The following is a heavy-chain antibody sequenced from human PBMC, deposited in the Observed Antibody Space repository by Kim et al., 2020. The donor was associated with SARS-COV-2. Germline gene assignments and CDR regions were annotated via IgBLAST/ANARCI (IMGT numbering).Heavy chain of an antibody. V-gene: IGHV4-59*13. Sequence: SETLSLTCTVSGGSISSYYWSWIRQPPGKGLEWIGYIYYSGSTNYNPSLKSRVTISVDTSKNQFSLKLSSVTAADTAVYYCARARYCSGGSCYPVGWFDPWGQGTLVTVSS. CDR1: GGSISSYY. J-gene: IGHJ5*02. CDR2: IYYSGST. CDR3: ARARYCSGGSCYPVGWFDP. D-gene: IGHD2-15*01.